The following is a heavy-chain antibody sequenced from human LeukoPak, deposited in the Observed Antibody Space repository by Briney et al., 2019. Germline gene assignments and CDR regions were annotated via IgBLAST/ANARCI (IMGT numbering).Heavy chain of an antibody. V-gene: IGHV3-23*01. CDR3: AKAGKAATITVYFDY. CDR1: GFTFSSYA. J-gene: IGHJ4*02. CDR2: ISGSGGNT. Sequence: AGGSLRLSCAASGFTFSSYAMSWVRQAPGKGLEWVSAISGSGGNTYYADSVKGRFTISRDNSKNTLYLQMNSLRAEDTAVYYCAKAGKAATITVYFDYWGQGTLVTVSS. D-gene: IGHD5-12*01.